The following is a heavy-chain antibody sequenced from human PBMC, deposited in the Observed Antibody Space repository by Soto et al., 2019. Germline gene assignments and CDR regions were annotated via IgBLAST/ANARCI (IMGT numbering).Heavy chain of an antibody. CDR2: IGFGNSDT. CDR1: GFSFKKYG. V-gene: IGHV3-23*01. J-gene: IGHJ4*02. Sequence: EVQLLESGGGLVQPGGSLRLSCADYGFSFKKYGMTWVRQAPGKGLEGVAQIGFGNSDTYYADPVKGRFTISRDNSKNMVYLQMNSLRDADTAVYYCVKGGAYCYNDCTRSYWGRGTLVTVSS. CDR3: VKGGAYCYNDCTRSY. D-gene: IGHD2-21*01.